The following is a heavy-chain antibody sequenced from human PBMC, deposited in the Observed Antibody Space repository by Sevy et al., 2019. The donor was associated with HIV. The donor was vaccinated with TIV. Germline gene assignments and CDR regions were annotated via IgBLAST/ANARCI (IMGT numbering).Heavy chain of an antibody. J-gene: IGHJ4*02. Sequence: GGSLRLSCAASGFTFSSYSMNWVHQAPGKGLEWVSYISSSSSTIYYADSVKGRFTISRDNAKNSLYLQMNSLRAEDTAVYYCASYGGTGDYWGQGTLVTVSS. CDR3: ASYGGTGDY. V-gene: IGHV3-48*01. D-gene: IGHD1-1*01. CDR1: GFTFSSYS. CDR2: ISSSSSTI.